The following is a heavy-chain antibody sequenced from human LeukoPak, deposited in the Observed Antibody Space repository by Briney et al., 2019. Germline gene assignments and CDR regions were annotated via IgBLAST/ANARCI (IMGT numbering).Heavy chain of an antibody. D-gene: IGHD2-21*01. J-gene: IGHJ3*02. CDR1: GFTFSSYS. CDR3: AIPVISPGNSNSFDI. V-gene: IGHV3-23*01. Sequence: PGGPLRLSCAASGFTFSSYSMNWVRQAPGKGLEWVSTISGGGGTTYYGDSVKGRFTISRDNSKNTLYLQMSSLRAEDTAVYYCAIPVISPGNSNSFDIWGQGTMVTVSS. CDR2: ISGGGGTT.